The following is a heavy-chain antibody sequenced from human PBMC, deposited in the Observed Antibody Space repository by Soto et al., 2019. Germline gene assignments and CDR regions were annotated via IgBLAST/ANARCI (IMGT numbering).Heavy chain of an antibody. J-gene: IGHJ3*02. D-gene: IGHD6-13*01. V-gene: IGHV1-69*13. Sequence: SVKVSCKASGGTFSSYAISWVRQAPGQGLEWMGGIIPIFGTANYAQKFQGRVTITADESTSTAYMELSSLRSEDTAVYYCASLTNIAALDAFDIWGQGTMVTVSS. CDR1: GGTFSSYA. CDR3: ASLTNIAALDAFDI. CDR2: IIPIFGTA.